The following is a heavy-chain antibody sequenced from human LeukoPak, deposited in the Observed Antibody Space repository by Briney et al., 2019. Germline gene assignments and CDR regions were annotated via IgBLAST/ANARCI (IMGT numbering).Heavy chain of an antibody. CDR1: GFTFSTYW. CDR2: IKQDGSEK. D-gene: IGHD3-3*01. V-gene: IGHV3-7*03. J-gene: IGHJ2*01. Sequence: SGGSLRLSCAASGFTFSTYWMSWVRQAPGKGLEWVANIKQDGSEKYYVDSVKGRFTPSRDSAKNSLYLQMNSLRAEDTAVYYCARAEWSNWYFDLWGRGTLVTVS. CDR3: ARAEWSNWYFDL.